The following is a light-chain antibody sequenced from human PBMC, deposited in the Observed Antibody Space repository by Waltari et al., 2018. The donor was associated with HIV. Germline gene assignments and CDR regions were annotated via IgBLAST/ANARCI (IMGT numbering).Light chain of an antibody. J-gene: IGKJ1*01. V-gene: IGKV3-15*01. CDR1: QSIGNN. CDR2: DSS. Sequence: EVVLTQSPGTVSVSPGERATLSCRTSQSIGNNLVLYQMKPGQAPRLVIYDSSTRATGIPVRFSGSGSGTEFTLTISSLQSEDFAVYFCQQYNNWPRTFGQGTKVEI. CDR3: QQYNNWPRT.